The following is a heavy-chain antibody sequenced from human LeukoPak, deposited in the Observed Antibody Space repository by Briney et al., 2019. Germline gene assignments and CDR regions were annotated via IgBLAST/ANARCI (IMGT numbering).Heavy chain of an antibody. CDR1: GYTFTSYG. J-gene: IGHJ4*02. Sequence: ASVKVSCKASGYTFTSYGISWVRQAPGQGLEWMGWISAYNGNTNYAQKLQGRVTMTTDTSTSTAYMELRSLRSDDTAVYNCARDRIGSGSYYPKQNPRTLFDYWGQGTLVTVSS. V-gene: IGHV1-18*01. D-gene: IGHD3-10*01. CDR2: ISAYNGNT. CDR3: ARDRIGSGSYYPKQNPRTLFDY.